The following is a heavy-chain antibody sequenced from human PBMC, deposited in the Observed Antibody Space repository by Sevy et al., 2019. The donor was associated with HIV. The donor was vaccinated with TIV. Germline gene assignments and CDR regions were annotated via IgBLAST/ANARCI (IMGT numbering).Heavy chain of an antibody. J-gene: IGHJ4*02. D-gene: IGHD3-22*01. V-gene: IGHV3-21*01. CDR1: GFTFSSYS. CDR3: ARDLTYYYDSSGYGFFDY. CDR2: ISSSSSYI. Sequence: GGSLRLSCAASGFTFSSYSMNWVRQAPGKGLEWVSSISSSSSYIYYTDSVKGRFTISRDKAKNSLYLQMNSLRAEDTAVYYCARDLTYYYDSSGYGFFDYWGQGTLVTVSS.